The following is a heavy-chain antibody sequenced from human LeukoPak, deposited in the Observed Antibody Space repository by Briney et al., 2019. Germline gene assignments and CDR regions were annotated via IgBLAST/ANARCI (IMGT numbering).Heavy chain of an antibody. D-gene: IGHD3-16*01. CDR1: GFTFSSYW. V-gene: IGHV3-74*01. CDR3: ARGRRGSYYYYYGMDV. Sequence: PGGSLRLSCAAPGFTFSSYWMHWVRQAPGKGLVWVSRINSDGSSTSYADSAKGRFTISRDNAKNTLYLQMNSLRAEDTAVYYCARGRRGSYYYYYGMDVWGKGTTVTVSS. CDR2: INSDGSST. J-gene: IGHJ6*04.